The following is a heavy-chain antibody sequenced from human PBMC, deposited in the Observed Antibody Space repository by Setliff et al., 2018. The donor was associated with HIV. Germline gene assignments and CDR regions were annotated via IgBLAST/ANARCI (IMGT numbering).Heavy chain of an antibody. J-gene: IGHJ4*02. V-gene: IGHV3-30*04. CDR1: GFTFSNYA. Sequence: SLRLSCAASGFTFSNYAMHWVRQAPGKGLEWVAVISYDGTKEYYADSVKGRFTISRDNSKTTVYLQMNSLRAEDTATYYCARFDSSLAVSGIIDYWGQGTLVTVSS. D-gene: IGHD6-19*01. CDR3: ARFDSSLAVSGIIDY. CDR2: ISYDGTKE.